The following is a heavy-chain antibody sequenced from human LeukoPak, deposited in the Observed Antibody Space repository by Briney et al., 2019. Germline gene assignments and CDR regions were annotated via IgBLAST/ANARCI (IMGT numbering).Heavy chain of an antibody. Sequence: ASVKVSCKASGYTFSSYYMHWVRQAPGQGLEWMGTLNPSGGYTTYAQKFQGRVTMTRDTSTGTVYMEVSSLRSEDTALYYCARERPSSGFFDYWGQGSPVTVSS. V-gene: IGHV1-46*01. CDR3: ARERPSSGFFDY. CDR2: LNPSGGYT. J-gene: IGHJ4*02. CDR1: GYTFSSYY. D-gene: IGHD6-19*01.